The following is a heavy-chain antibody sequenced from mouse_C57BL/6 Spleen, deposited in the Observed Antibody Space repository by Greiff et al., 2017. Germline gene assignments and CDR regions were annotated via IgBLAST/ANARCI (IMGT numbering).Heavy chain of an antibody. D-gene: IGHD1-1*01. CDR1: GYTFTDHT. CDR3: SRYYGSIYWYFDV. Sequence: VQLQQSDAELVKPGASVKISCKVSGYTFTDHTIHWMKQRPEQGLEWIGYIYPRDGSTKYNENFKGKATLTADKSSRTAYLQLNSLTSEDSAVYFCSRYYGSIYWYFDVWGTGTTVTVSS. V-gene: IGHV1-78*01. J-gene: IGHJ1*03. CDR2: IYPRDGST.